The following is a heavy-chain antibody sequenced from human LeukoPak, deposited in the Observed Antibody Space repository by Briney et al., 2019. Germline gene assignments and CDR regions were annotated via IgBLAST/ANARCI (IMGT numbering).Heavy chain of an antibody. CDR3: AKGRYYDSNGYPIDY. V-gene: IGHV3-30*02. CDR2: IRYDGNIK. CDR1: GFTFSSYD. Sequence: PGGSLRLSCAASGFTFSSYDMHWVRQAPGKGLEWVAFIRYDGNIKYFVDSVKGRFTISRDTSKNTLYLQMNSLRAEDTAVYYCAKGRYYDSNGYPIDYWGQGTLVTVSS. J-gene: IGHJ4*02. D-gene: IGHD3-22*01.